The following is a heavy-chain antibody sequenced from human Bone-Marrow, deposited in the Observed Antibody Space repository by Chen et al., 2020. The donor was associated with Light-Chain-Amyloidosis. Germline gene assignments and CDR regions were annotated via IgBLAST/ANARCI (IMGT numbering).Heavy chain of an antibody. V-gene: IGHV5-51*01. J-gene: IGHJ4*02. CDR3: ARRRDGYNFDY. CDR2: IYPDDSDA. Sequence: EVQLEQSGPEVKKTGESLKISCKGSGYTFPNYWIGWVRQMPGKGLEWRGVIYPDDSDARYSPSFEGQVTISADKSITTAYLQWRSLKASDTAMYYCARRRDGYNFDYWGQGTLVTVSS. D-gene: IGHD5-12*01. CDR1: GYTFPNYW.